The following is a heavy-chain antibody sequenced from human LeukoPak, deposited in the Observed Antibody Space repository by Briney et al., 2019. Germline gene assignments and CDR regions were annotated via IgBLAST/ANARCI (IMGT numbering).Heavy chain of an antibody. J-gene: IGHJ4*02. CDR3: ARGAPPRRNYDSRGYYSYYFDY. Sequence: ASVKVSCKASGYTFTSYGISWVRQAPGQGLEWMGWISAYNGNTHYAQKLQGRVTMTTDTSTSTVYMELRSLRSDDTAVYYCARGAPPRRNYDSRGYYSYYFDYWGQGTLVTVSS. CDR1: GYTFTSYG. D-gene: IGHD3-22*01. CDR2: ISAYNGNT. V-gene: IGHV1-18*01.